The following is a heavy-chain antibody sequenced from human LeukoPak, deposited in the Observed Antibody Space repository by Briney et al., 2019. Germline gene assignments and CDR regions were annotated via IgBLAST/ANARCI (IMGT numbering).Heavy chain of an antibody. J-gene: IGHJ4*02. D-gene: IGHD6-6*01. CDR2: MNPNSGNT. V-gene: IGHV1-8*01. Sequence: ASVKVSCKASGYTFTSYDINWVRRATGQGLEWMGWMNPNSGNTGYAQKFQGRVTMTRNTSISTSYMELSSLRSEDTAVYYCARVGWYSSSPQLDYWGQGTLVTVSS. CDR1: GYTFTSYD. CDR3: ARVGWYSSSPQLDY.